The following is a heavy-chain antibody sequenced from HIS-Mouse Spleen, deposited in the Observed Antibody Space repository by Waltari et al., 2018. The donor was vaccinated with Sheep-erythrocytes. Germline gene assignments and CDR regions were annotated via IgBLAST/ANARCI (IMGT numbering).Heavy chain of an antibody. J-gene: IGHJ4*02. V-gene: IGHV4-31*03. CDR2: IHYSGRH. CDR1: GGSISSGGYY. Sequence: QVQLQESGPGLVKPSQTLSLTCTVSGGSISSGGYYWSWIRQHPGKGLEWIGYIHYSGRHYYNPSLKSRVTISVDTSKNQFSLKLSSVTAADTAVYYCARDRLGIFGYWGQGTLVTVSS. D-gene: IGHD7-27*01. CDR3: ARDRLGIFGY.